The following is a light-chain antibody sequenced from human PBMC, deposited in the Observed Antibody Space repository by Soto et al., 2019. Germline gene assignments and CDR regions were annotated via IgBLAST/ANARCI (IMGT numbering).Light chain of an antibody. V-gene: IGLV4-69*01. Sequence: QLVLTQSPSASASLGASVKLTCTLSSGHSSYAIAWHQQQPEKGPRYLMRLNSDGSHSKWDGSPDRFAGSSSGAERYLTISSLQSEDEADYSCQTWGTGFWVFGGGTKLTVL. CDR2: LNSDGSH. CDR3: QTWGTGFWV. J-gene: IGLJ3*02. CDR1: SGHSSYA.